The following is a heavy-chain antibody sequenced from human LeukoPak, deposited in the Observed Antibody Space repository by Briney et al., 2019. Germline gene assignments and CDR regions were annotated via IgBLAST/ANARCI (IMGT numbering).Heavy chain of an antibody. CDR3: ARGNDYGDPLDY. Sequence: ASVKVSCKPSGYTFNTHGLSWVRQAPGQGLEWMGWISSYNGNTNYAQKVQGRLTMTTDTSTSTAYMELRSLRSDDTAVYYCARGNDYGDPLDYWGQGTQVTVSS. V-gene: IGHV1-18*01. D-gene: IGHD4-17*01. CDR1: GYTFNTHG. J-gene: IGHJ4*02. CDR2: ISSYNGNT.